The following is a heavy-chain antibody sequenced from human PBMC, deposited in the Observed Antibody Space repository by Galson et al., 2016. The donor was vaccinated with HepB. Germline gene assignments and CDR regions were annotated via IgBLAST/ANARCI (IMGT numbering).Heavy chain of an antibody. CDR3: ARDASIDTYSFYYMDV. J-gene: IGHJ6*03. V-gene: IGHV4-61*02. D-gene: IGHD2-21*01. CDR2: IYVNGTT. Sequence: TLSLTCTVSGDSISSGLYYWSWIRQPAGKGLEWIGRIYVNGTTNSNPSFKSRVTISVYTSKNQFSLRLSSVTAADTAVYYCARDASIDTYSFYYMDVWGKGTTVIVSS. CDR1: GDSISSGLYY.